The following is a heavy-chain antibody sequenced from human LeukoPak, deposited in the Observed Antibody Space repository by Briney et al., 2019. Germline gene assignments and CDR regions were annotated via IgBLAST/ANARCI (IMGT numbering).Heavy chain of an antibody. V-gene: IGHV4-30-4*08. D-gene: IGHD3-3*01. J-gene: IGHJ5*02. CDR3: ARVSGDFWSGYLNWFDP. CDR1: GGSISRGDYY. CDR2: IYYSGST. Sequence: SQTLSLTCTVSGGSISRGDYYWSWTRQPPGKGLEWIGYIYYSGSTYYNPSLKSRVTMSVDTSKNQFSLKLSSVTAADTAVYYCARVSGDFWSGYLNWFDPWGQGTLVTVSS.